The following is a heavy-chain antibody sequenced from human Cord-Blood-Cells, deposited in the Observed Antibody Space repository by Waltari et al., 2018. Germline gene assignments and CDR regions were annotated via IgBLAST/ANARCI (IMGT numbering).Heavy chain of an antibody. V-gene: IGHV2-26*01. CDR1: GFSLSNARMG. CDR3: ARIPRVGRGYSYGGAFDI. CDR2: IFSNDEK. D-gene: IGHD5-18*01. J-gene: IGHJ3*02. Sequence: QVTLKESGPVLVKPTETLTMTCTVSGFSLSNARMGVSWIRQPPGKALEWLALIFSNDEKSYSTSLKSRLTISKDTSKSQVVLTMTNMDPVDTATYYCARIPRVGRGYSYGGAFDIWGQGTMVTVSS.